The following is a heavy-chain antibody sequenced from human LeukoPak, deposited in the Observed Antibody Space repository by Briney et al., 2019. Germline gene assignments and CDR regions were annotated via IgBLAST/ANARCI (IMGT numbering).Heavy chain of an antibody. V-gene: IGHV1-69*04. CDR2: IIPILGIA. Sequence: GASVKVSCKASGYTFTGYYMHWVRQAPGQGLEWMGRIIPILGIANYAQKFQGRVTITADKSTSTAYMELSSLRSEDTAVYYCARDWSGYSYGYVFDYWGQGTLVTVSS. CDR3: ARDWSGYSYGYVFDY. J-gene: IGHJ4*02. D-gene: IGHD5-18*01. CDR1: GYTFTGYY.